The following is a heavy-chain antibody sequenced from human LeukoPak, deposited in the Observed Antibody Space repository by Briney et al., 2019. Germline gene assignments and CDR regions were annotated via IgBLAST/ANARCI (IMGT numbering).Heavy chain of an antibody. CDR3: ARDSHVLAVAGPPRGDAFDI. CDR1: GGSFSGYY. V-gene: IGHV4-34*01. CDR2: INHSGST. D-gene: IGHD6-19*01. Sequence: PSETLSLTCAVYGGSFSGYYWSWIRQPPGKGLEWIGEINHSGSTNYNPSLKSRVTISVDTSKNQFSLKLSSVTAADTAVYYCARDSHVLAVAGPPRGDAFDIWGQGTMVTVSS. J-gene: IGHJ3*02.